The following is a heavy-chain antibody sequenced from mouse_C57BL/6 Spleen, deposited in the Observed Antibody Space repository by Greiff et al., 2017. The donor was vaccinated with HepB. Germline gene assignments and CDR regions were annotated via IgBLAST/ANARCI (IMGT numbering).Heavy chain of an antibody. J-gene: IGHJ1*03. CDR3: AGAPYYDDSSWGDFEG. CDR1: GYTFTSYW. V-gene: IGHV1-69*01. CDR2: IDPSDSYT. D-gene: IGHD1-1*01. Sequence: VQLQQPGAELVMPGASVKLSCKASGYTFTSYWMHWVKQRPGQGLEWIGEIDPSDSYTNYNHKFKGKSTLTVDKSSSTAYMQLSSLTSEDSAVYYCAGAPYYDDSSWGDFEGWGTGPTVTVAS.